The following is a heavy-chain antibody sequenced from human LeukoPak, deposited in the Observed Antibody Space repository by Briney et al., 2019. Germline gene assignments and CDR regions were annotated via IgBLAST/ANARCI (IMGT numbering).Heavy chain of an antibody. D-gene: IGHD2-15*01. CDR2: IYSGGST. Sequence: SGGSLRLSCAASGFTVSSNYMNWVRQAPGKGLEWVSIIYSGGSTYYADSVEGRFTISRDNSKNTLYLQMNSLRAEDTAVYYCAREFPLLSNWFDPWGQGTLVTVSS. CDR1: GFTVSSNY. V-gene: IGHV3-53*01. CDR3: AREFPLLSNWFDP. J-gene: IGHJ5*02.